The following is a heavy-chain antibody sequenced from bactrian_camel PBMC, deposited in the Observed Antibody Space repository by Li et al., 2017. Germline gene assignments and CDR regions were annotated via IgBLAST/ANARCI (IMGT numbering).Heavy chain of an antibody. CDR3: MAERFSGLNVFMEYGGSW. CDR2: IDSEGTA. V-gene: IGHV3S53*01. CDR1: AYTPANVR. D-gene: IGHD6*01. J-gene: IGHJ4*01. Sequence: HVQLVESGGGSVQAGGSLRLSCAFDAYTPANVRMAWFRQAPGKGREGVASIDSEGTATYADSVKGRFTVSRNNATNTLYLQMDNLQPEDTAMYQCMAERFSGLNVFMEYGGSWRGPGTQVTVS.